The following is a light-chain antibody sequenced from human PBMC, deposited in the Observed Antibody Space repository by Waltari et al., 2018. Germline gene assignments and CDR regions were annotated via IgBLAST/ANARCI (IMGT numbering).Light chain of an antibody. CDR1: SSSVCGSDY. CDR2: DVV. CDR3: CSYKRGATWV. Sequence: QSVLPQPASVSGSPGQSITISCTGPSSSVCGSDYFSWYQQSPGKAPKLIIYDVVKRPSGVSTRFSAAKSDNTASLTISGLQAEDEGDYYCCSYKRGATWVFGGGTALTVL. V-gene: IGLV2-14*03. J-gene: IGLJ3*02.